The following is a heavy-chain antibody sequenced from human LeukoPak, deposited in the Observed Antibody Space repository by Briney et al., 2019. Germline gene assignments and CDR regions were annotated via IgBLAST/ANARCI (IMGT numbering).Heavy chain of an antibody. J-gene: IGHJ4*02. CDR1: GFTFSSYE. Sequence: PGGSLRLSCAASGFTFSSYEMNWVRQAPGKGLEWVSGIGGSGTRTYYADSVKGRFTISRDNSENTLYLQMNSLRDEDTAVYYCAKDSHWILFDDWGQGTLVTVSS. CDR2: IGGSGTRT. D-gene: IGHD2-2*03. V-gene: IGHV3-23*01. CDR3: AKDSHWILFDD.